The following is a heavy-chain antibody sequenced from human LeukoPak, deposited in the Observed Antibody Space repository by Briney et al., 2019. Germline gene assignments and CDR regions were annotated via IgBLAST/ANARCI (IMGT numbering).Heavy chain of an antibody. CDR2: INHSGST. CDR3: ASLSITMVRGVMDY. Sequence: SETLSLTCSVYGGSFSGFYWNWIRQPPGKGLEWIGEINHSGSTHYSPSLKSRLSISVDPSKNQFSLKLSSVTAADTAVYYCASLSITMVRGVMDYWGQGTLVTVSS. CDR1: GGSFSGFY. V-gene: IGHV4-34*01. J-gene: IGHJ4*02. D-gene: IGHD3-10*01.